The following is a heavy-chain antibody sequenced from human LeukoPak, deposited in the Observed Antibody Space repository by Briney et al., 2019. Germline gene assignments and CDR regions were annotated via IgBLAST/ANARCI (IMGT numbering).Heavy chain of an antibody. CDR1: GFTFDDYG. Sequence: GGSLRLSCAASGFTFDDYGMSWVRQAPGKGLEWVANIKQDGSEKYYVDSVKGRFTISRDNAKNSLYLQMNSLRAEDTAVYYCARDAYSTMRRYYYYYYMDVWGKGTTVTVSS. CDR3: ARDAYSTMRRYYYYYYMDV. CDR2: IKQDGSEK. D-gene: IGHD4-11*01. J-gene: IGHJ6*03. V-gene: IGHV3-7*01.